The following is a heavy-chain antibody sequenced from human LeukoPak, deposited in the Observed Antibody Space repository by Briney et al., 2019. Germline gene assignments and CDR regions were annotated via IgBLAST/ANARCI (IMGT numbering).Heavy chain of an antibody. CDR2: MNPNSGNT. CDR3: ARARRSHYYGSGSFGRPYYYYYMDV. V-gene: IGHV1-8*01. CDR1: GYTFTSCD. J-gene: IGHJ6*03. Sequence: ASVKVSCKASGYTFTSCDINWVRQATGQGLEWMGWMNPNSGNTGYAQKFQGRVTMTRNTSISTAYMELSSLRSEDTAVYYCARARRSHYYGSGSFGRPYYYYYMDVWGKGTTVTISS. D-gene: IGHD3-10*01.